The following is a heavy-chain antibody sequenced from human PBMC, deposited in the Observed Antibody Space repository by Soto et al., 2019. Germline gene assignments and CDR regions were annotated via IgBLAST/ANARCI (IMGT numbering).Heavy chain of an antibody. J-gene: IGHJ4*02. CDR1: GGSISSGGYS. CDR2: IYHSGST. Sequence: SETLSLTCAVSGGSISSGGYSWSWIRQPPGKGLEWIGYIYHSGSTYYNPSLKSRVTISVDTSKNQFSLKLSSVTAADTAVYYCARRWGRTFDCWGQGTLVTVSS. V-gene: IGHV4-30-2*01. CDR3: ARRWGRTFDC. D-gene: IGHD7-27*01.